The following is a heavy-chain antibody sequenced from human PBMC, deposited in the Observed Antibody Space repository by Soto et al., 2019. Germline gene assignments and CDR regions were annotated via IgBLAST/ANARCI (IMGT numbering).Heavy chain of an antibody. CDR3: ARASGPTVNTLYYYYGMDV. J-gene: IGHJ6*02. CDR1: GGTFSSYA. CDR2: IIPIFGTA. Sequence: SVKVSCKASGGTFSSYAISWVRQAPGQGLEWMGGIIPIFGTANYAQKFQGRVTITADESTSTAYMELSSLRSEDTAVYYCARASGPTVNTLYYYYGMDVCGQGPTVTVSS. D-gene: IGHD4-4*01. V-gene: IGHV1-69*13.